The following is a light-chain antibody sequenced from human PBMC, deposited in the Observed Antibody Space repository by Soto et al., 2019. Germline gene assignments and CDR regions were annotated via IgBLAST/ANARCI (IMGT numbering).Light chain of an antibody. J-gene: IGKJ4*01. CDR3: QQSKSFPLT. CDR2: IAS. CDR1: QDINSW. Sequence: DIQMTQSPSSVSASVGERVTITCRASQDINSWLTWYQQKPGKAPKVLIYIASTLQPGVPSRFSGRRSGTDFSLTISNLQPEDFATYFCQQSKSFPLTFGGGTKGDIK. V-gene: IGKV1-12*01.